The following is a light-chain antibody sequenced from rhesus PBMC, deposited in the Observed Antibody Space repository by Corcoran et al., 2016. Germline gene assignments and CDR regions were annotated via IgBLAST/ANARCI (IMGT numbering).Light chain of an antibody. CDR1: QGISIW. CDR3: QQYNMRPWT. J-gene: IGKJ1*01. Sequence: DIQMTQSPSSLSASVGDTVTITCRASQGISIWLAWYQQRPRKAPKLLIYKATSMQSGVPSRFSGSGSGTDFTLTIRSLQSEDFATYYCQQYNMRPWTFGQGTKVEIK. CDR2: KAT. V-gene: IGKV1-21*01.